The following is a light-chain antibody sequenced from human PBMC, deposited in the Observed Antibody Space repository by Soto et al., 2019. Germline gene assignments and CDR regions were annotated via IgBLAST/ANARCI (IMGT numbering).Light chain of an antibody. CDR1: QGISSY. CDR3: QQYYSYCFT. V-gene: IGKV1-8*01. Sequence: AILVTQSPSSLSASTGVRVTITCRASQGISSYLAWYQQKPGKAPKLLIYAASTLQSGVPSRFSGSGSGTDFTLTISCLQSEDFATYYCQQYYSYCFTFGRGTEVDIK. J-gene: IGKJ4*01. CDR2: AAS.